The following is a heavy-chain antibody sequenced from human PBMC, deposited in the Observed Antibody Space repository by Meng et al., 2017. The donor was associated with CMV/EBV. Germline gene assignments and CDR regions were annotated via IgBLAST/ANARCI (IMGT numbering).Heavy chain of an antibody. CDR2: INPNSGGT. Sequence: SCSASGFTFTGYYMHWVRQAPGQGLEWMGWINPNSGGTNYAQKFQGRVTMTRDTSISTAYMELSRLRSDDTAVYYCAIEKGVAGKDYYYGMDVWGQGTTVTVSS. D-gene: IGHD6-19*01. J-gene: IGHJ6*02. V-gene: IGHV1-2*02. CDR3: AIEKGVAGKDYYYGMDV. CDR1: GFTFTGYY.